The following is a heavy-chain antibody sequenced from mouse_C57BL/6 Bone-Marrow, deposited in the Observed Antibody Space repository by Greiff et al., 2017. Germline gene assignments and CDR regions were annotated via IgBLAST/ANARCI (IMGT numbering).Heavy chain of an antibody. D-gene: IGHD1-1*01. Sequence: QVQLQQPGAELVMPGASVKLSCKASGYTFTSYWMHWVKQRPGQGLEWIGEIDPSDSYTNSNQKFKGKSTLTVDKSSSTAYMQLSSLTSEDSAVYYCAREDYYGSSYLDYWGQGTTLTVSS. CDR1: GYTFTSYW. CDR3: AREDYYGSSYLDY. V-gene: IGHV1-69*01. J-gene: IGHJ2*01. CDR2: IDPSDSYT.